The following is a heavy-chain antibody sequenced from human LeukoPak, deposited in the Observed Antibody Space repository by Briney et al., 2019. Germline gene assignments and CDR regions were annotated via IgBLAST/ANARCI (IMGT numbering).Heavy chain of an antibody. CDR1: GGSFSGYY. CDR3: ARDSSGYSYGYYGY. CDR2: INHSGST. D-gene: IGHD5-18*01. V-gene: IGHV4-34*01. Sequence: SETLSLTCAVYGGSFSGYYWSWIRQPPGKGLEWIGEINHSGSTNYNPSLKSRVTISVDTSKNQFSLKLSSVTAADTAVYYCARDSSGYSYGYYGYWGQGTLVTVSS. J-gene: IGHJ4*02.